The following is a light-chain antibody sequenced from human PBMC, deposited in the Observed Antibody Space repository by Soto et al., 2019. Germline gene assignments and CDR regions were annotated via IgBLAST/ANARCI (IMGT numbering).Light chain of an antibody. CDR2: AAS. V-gene: IGKV1-9*01. Sequence: DIQLTQSPSFLSASVGDRVTITCRASQGISSYLAWYQQKPGKAPKLLIYAASTLQSGVPSRFSGSGSGTEFTLTISSLQSEDFAVYYCQRYNNWPPWTFGQGTKVDIK. CDR1: QGISSY. J-gene: IGKJ1*01. CDR3: QRYNNWPPWT.